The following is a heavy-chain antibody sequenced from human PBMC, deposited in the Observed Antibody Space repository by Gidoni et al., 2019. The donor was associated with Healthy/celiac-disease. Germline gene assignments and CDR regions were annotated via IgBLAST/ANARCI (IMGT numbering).Heavy chain of an antibody. CDR2: INPNSGGT. V-gene: IGHV1-2*02. Sequence: QVQLVQSGAEVTKPGASVKVSCKASGYTFTGYYMHWVRQAPGQGLEWMGWINPNSGGTNYAQKFQGRVTMTRDTSISTAYMELSRLRSDDTAVYYCARVPRDQLPPLWFDPWGQGTLVTVSS. CDR1: GYTFTGYY. J-gene: IGHJ5*02. D-gene: IGHD2-2*01. CDR3: ARVPRDQLPPLWFDP.